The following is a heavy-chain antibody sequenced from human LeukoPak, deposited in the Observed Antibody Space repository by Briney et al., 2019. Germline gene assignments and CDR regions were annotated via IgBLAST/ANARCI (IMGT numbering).Heavy chain of an antibody. CDR2: INPNSGGT. V-gene: IGHV1-2*04. CDR1: GYTFTGYY. D-gene: IGHD3-22*01. Sequence: ASVKVCCKASGYTFTGYYMHWVRQAPGQGLEWMGWINPNSGGTNYAQKFQGWVTMTRDTSISTAYMELSRLRSDDTAVYYCARSNYYDSSGYYSGYHYYYYGMDVWGQGTTVTVSS. J-gene: IGHJ6*02. CDR3: ARSNYYDSSGYYSGYHYYYYGMDV.